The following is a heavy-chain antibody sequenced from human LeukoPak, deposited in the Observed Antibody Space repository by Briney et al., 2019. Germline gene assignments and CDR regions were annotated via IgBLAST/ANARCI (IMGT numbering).Heavy chain of an antibody. D-gene: IGHD2-21*01. J-gene: IGHJ3*02. Sequence: PSQTLSLTCTVSGDSITSGSYYWSWIRQPPGKGLEWIGYIYYSGSTNYNPSLKSRVTISVDTSKNQFSLKLSSVTAADTAVYYCARVGQCGAFDIWGQGTMVTVSS. CDR3: ARVGQCGAFDI. V-gene: IGHV4-61*01. CDR2: IYYSGST. CDR1: GDSITSGSYY.